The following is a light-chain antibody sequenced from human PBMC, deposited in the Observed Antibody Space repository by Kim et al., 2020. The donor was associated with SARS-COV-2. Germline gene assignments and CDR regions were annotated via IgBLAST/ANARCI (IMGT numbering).Light chain of an antibody. CDR3: QQYGSSPRT. V-gene: IGKV3-20*01. J-gene: IGKJ1*01. Sequence: EIVLTQSPGTLSLSPGERATLSCRASQSVTSSHLAWYQQKPGQAPRLLIYGASNRATGIPDRCSGSGSGTDFTLTISRLEPEDFAVYYCQQYGSSPRTFGQGTKVDIK. CDR2: GAS. CDR1: QSVTSSH.